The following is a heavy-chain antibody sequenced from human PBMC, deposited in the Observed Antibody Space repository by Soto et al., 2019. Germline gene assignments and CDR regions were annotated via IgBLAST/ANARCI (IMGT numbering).Heavy chain of an antibody. J-gene: IGHJ6*02. Sequence: PGGSLRLSCAASGFTFSSCAMRWVLQAPGKGLEWVSDIIDSGGSTYYADSVKGRFTISRDNSKSTLYLQMNSLRAEDTALYYCAKGRSYYYYYGVDVWGQGTTVTVSS. CDR1: GFTFSSCA. CDR3: AKGRSYYYYYGVDV. CDR2: IIDSGGST. V-gene: IGHV3-23*01.